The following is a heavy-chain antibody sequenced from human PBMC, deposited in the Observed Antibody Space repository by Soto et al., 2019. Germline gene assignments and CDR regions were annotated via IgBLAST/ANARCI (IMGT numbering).Heavy chain of an antibody. V-gene: IGHV1-18*01. Sequence: QVQLVQSGAEVKKPGASVKVSCQASGYTFTSYGISWVRQAPGQGLEWMGWISAYNGNTNYAQKLQGRVTMTTDTSTSTAYMELRSLRSDDTAVYYCASAYYDILTGYHRFDYWGQGTLVTVSS. CDR3: ASAYYDILTGYHRFDY. D-gene: IGHD3-9*01. CDR2: ISAYNGNT. J-gene: IGHJ4*02. CDR1: GYTFTSYG.